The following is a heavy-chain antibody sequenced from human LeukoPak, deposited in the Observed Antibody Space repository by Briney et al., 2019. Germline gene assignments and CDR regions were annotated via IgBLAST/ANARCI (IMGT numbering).Heavy chain of an antibody. D-gene: IGHD6-6*01. Sequence: GGSLRLSCAASGFTFSSYAMSWVRQAPGKGLEWVSAISGSGGSTYYADSVKGRFTISRDNSKNTLYLQMNCLRAEDTAVYYCAKSRAIAARPLLDYWGQGTLVTVSS. CDR3: AKSRAIAARPLLDY. CDR2: ISGSGGST. J-gene: IGHJ4*02. V-gene: IGHV3-23*01. CDR1: GFTFSSYA.